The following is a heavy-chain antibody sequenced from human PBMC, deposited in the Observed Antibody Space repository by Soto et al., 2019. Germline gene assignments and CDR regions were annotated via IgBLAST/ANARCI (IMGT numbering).Heavy chain of an antibody. CDR2: INVGNGDT. CDR3: ARDLRSSSGWHEGRWFDP. V-gene: IGHV1-3*01. Sequence: QVQLVQSGAEVKKPGASVKISCKASGYTFIIYPIHWVRQAPGQGPEWMGWINVGNGDTKYSEKFQGRVTITRDTSASTVYMELTSLRSDDTAVYYCARDLRSSSGWHEGRWFDPWGQGTLVTVSS. D-gene: IGHD6-19*01. CDR1: GYTFIIYP. J-gene: IGHJ5*02.